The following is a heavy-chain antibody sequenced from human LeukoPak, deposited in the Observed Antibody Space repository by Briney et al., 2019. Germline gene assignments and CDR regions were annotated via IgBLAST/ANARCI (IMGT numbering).Heavy chain of an antibody. CDR3: AKDLGDCSGGSCYGNDY. CDR1: GFTFSSYG. V-gene: IGHV3-30*02. D-gene: IGHD2-15*01. J-gene: IGHJ4*02. Sequence: PGGSLRLSCAASGFTFSSYGMHWVRQAPGKGLEWVAFIRYDGSNKYYADSVKGRFTISRDNSKNTLYLQMNSLRAEDTAVYYCAKDLGDCSGGSCYGNDYWGQGTLVTVSS. CDR2: IRYDGSNK.